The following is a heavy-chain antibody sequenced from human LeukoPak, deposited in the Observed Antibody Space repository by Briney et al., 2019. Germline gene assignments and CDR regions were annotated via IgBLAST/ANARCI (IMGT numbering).Heavy chain of an antibody. CDR2: IGAYTGNT. V-gene: IGHV1-18*01. Sequence: ASVKVSCKASGYTFTKYGVSWVRQAPGQGLEWMGWIGAYTGNTNYVKKFQGRVTLTTDTSTSTAYMELKSLRSDDTAVYYCARRGFGELLLDWGQGTLVTVSS. CDR3: ARRGFGELLLD. D-gene: IGHD3-10*01. J-gene: IGHJ4*02. CDR1: GYTFTKYG.